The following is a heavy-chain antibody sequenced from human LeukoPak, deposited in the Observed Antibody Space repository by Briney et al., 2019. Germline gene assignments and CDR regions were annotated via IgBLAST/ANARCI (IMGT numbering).Heavy chain of an antibody. J-gene: IGHJ6*02. CDR2: ISSSGNTI. V-gene: IGHV3-11*01. Sequence: GGSLRLSCAASGFTVSSNYMSWIRQAPGKGLEWVSYISSSGNTIYYADSVKGRFTISRDNAKNSLYLQMNSLRAEDTAVYYCARDGYDILTGYSYYYGMDVWGQGTTVTVSS. D-gene: IGHD3-9*01. CDR3: ARDGYDILTGYSYYYGMDV. CDR1: GFTVSSNY.